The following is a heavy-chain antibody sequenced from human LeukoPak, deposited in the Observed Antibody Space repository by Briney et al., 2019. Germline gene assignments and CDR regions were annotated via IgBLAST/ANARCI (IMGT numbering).Heavy chain of an antibody. D-gene: IGHD5-18*01. V-gene: IGHV1-18*01. Sequence: ASVKVSCKASGYTFVSQGINWVRQDPGQGLEWMGWIGAYNGDTNYAQKFQGRITMTTDTSTSTAYLELGGLRSDDTAVYYCTKDFEDTALFKSWGQGTLVTVSS. CDR1: GYTFVSQG. J-gene: IGHJ5*02. CDR2: IGAYNGDT. CDR3: TKDFEDTALFKS.